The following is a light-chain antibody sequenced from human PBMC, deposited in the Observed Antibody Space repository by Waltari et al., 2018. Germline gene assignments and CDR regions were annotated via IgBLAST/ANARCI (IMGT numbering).Light chain of an antibody. CDR3: QQRTNWPPT. V-gene: IGKV3-11*01. Sequence: EIVLTQSPATLSLSPGERVTLSCRASQSVSGYLAWYQQKPGQAPRLLIYAASNRAIGITARFSGSGSGTDFTLTISSLEPEHFAVYYCQQRTNWPPTFGGGTKVEIK. CDR1: QSVSGY. J-gene: IGKJ4*01. CDR2: AAS.